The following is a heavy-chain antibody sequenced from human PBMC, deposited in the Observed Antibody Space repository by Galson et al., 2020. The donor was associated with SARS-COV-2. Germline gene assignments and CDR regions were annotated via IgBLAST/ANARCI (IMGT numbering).Heavy chain of an antibody. CDR3: ARTFTVVGVLDY. CDR2: IYHSGRT. J-gene: IGHJ4*02. CDR1: GYSISSGYY. Sequence: SETLSLTCAVTGYSISSGYYWGWIWQPPAKGLEWIGSIYHSGRTYYNPSLKSRVTIAVDTSKNQFSLNLSSVTASDTAVYYCARTFTVVGVLDYWGQGTLVTVSS. V-gene: IGHV4-38-2*01. D-gene: IGHD3-3*01.